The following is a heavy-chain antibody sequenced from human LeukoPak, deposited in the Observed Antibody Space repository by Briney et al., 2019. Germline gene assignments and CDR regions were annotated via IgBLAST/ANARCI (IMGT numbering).Heavy chain of an antibody. CDR2: INHSGST. CDR3: ARAPYYYDSSGYYYSSRRFDY. V-gene: IGHV4-34*01. D-gene: IGHD3-22*01. CDR1: GGSFSGYY. Sequence: PSETLSLTCAVYGGSFSGYYWSWIRQPPGKGLEWIGEINHSGSTNYNPSLKSRVTISVDTSNNQFSLKLSSVTAADTAVYYCARAPYYYDSSGYYYSSRRFDYWGQGTLVTVSS. J-gene: IGHJ4*02.